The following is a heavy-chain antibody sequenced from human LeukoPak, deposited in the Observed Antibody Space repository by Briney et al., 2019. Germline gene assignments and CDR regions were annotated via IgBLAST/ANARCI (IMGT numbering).Heavy chain of an antibody. J-gene: IGHJ4*02. CDR3: AKGDTTWELPHDY. Sequence: GGSLRLSCAASGFTFSSYWMSWVRQAPGKGLEWVANIKKDGSENYYVDSVKGRFTISRDKSKNTLYLQMNSLRAEDTAVYYCAKGDTTWELPHDYWGQGTLVTVSS. CDR1: GFTFSSYW. V-gene: IGHV3-7*03. D-gene: IGHD1-26*01. CDR2: IKKDGSEN.